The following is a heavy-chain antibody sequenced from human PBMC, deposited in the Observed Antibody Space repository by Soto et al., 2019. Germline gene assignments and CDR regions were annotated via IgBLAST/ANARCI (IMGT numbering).Heavy chain of an antibody. CDR3: ARPAYHDSTGYYYDWYFDL. CDR2: IYPGDSNS. V-gene: IGHV5-51*01. Sequence: PVESLKISCNGSEYSFTNYWIGWVRQMPARGLEWMGIIYPGDSNSRYSPSFQGQVTIPADKSISTAYLQWSSLKASDTAMYYCARPAYHDSTGYYYDWYFDLWGRGTLVTVSS. J-gene: IGHJ2*01. CDR1: EYSFTNYW. D-gene: IGHD3-22*01.